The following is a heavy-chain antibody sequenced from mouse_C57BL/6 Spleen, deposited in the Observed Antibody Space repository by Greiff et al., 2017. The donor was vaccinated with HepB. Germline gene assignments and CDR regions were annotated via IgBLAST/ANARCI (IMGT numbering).Heavy chain of an antibody. Sequence: QVQLQQSGPGLVQPSQSLSITCTVSGFSLTSYGVHWVRQSPAKGLEWLGVIWSGGSTDYNAAFISRLSISKDNSKSQVFFKMNSLQADDTAIYYCAILLRSSRGYWGQGTTLTVSS. CDR3: AILLRSSRGY. J-gene: IGHJ2*01. CDR1: GFSLTSYG. D-gene: IGHD1-1*01. CDR2: IWSGGST. V-gene: IGHV2-2*01.